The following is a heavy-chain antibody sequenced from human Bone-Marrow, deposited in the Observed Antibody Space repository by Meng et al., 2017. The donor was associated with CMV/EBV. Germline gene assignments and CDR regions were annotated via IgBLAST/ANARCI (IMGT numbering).Heavy chain of an antibody. D-gene: IGHD3-10*01. CDR1: GGSISSGGYY. V-gene: IGHV4-31*02. Sequence: SGGSISSGGYYWSWIRQHPGKGLEWIGYIYYSGSTYYNPSLKSRVTISVDTSKNQFSLKLSSVTAADTAVYYCARDVFGWVRGAPGYWGQGTLVTVSS. CDR3: ARDVFGWVRGAPGY. J-gene: IGHJ4*02. CDR2: IYYSGST.